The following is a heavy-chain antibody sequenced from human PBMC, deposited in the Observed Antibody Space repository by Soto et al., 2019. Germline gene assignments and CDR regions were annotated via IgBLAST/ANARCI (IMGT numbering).Heavy chain of an antibody. CDR2: ISGGGSTT. D-gene: IGHD1-1*01. Sequence: EVQLLESGGGLVQPGGSLRLSCAASGFTFSSYAMSWVRQAPGKGLEWVSAISGGGSTTYYADSVKGRFTISRDNYNNTLYLQMNNLRGEDTAAYYCAKRPTSSYFDYWGQGTLVTVSS. CDR1: GFTFSSYA. J-gene: IGHJ4*02. CDR3: AKRPTSSYFDY. V-gene: IGHV3-23*01.